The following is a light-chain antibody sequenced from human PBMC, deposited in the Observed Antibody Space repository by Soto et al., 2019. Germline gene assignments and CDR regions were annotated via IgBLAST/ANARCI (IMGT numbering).Light chain of an antibody. Sequence: QSALTQPASVSGSPGQSISISCTGTSSDVVTYNLVSWYQQHPGKAPTVLIYEGTKRPSGVSNRFSGSKSGNTASLTISGLQTEDEADYCCYSFAGSTTFSYVFGPGTKVTVL. J-gene: IGLJ1*01. V-gene: IGLV2-23*03. CDR1: SSDVVTYNL. CDR2: EGT. CDR3: YSFAGSTTFSYV.